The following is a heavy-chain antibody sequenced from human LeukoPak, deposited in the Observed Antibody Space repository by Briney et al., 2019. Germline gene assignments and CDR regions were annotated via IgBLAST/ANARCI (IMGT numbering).Heavy chain of an antibody. V-gene: IGHV3-30*02. CDR1: GFNFNNYD. D-gene: IGHD1-1*01. CDR2: IKFHGHET. CDR3: AREAPICRNADCRTGFDY. J-gene: IGHJ4*02. Sequence: PGGSLTLSCVASGFNFNNYDLHWVRQAPGKGLGWVAFIKFHGHETFYADSVEGRFTFSRDNSRNTVYLQMNSLRSEDTAVYYCAREAPICRNADCRTGFDYWGQGTLVTVSS.